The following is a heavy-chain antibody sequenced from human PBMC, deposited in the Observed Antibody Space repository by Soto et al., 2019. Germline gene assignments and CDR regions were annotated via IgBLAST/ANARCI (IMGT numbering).Heavy chain of an antibody. D-gene: IGHD3-3*01. CDR2: ISGSGGST. CDR3: AKDRDITKPIYGSP. V-gene: IGHV3-23*01. J-gene: IGHJ5*02. Sequence: EVQLLESGGGLAQPGGSLRLSCAVSGFTFSSYVMSWVRQAPGKGLEWVSGISGSGGSTYYADSVKGRFTISRDNSKNTLYLQMNSLRAEDTAVYYCAKDRDITKPIYGSPWGQGTLVTVSS. CDR1: GFTFSSYV.